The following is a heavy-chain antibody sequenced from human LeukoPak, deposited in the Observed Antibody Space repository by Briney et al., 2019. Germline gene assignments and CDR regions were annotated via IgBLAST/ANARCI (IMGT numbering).Heavy chain of an antibody. CDR3: ARFINYGSGSDWFDP. V-gene: IGHV4-34*01. J-gene: IGHJ5*02. Sequence: SETLSLTCAVYGGSFSGYYWSWIRQPPGKGLEWIGEINHSGSTNYNPSLKSRVTISVDTSKNQFSLKLSSVTAADTAVYYCARFINYGSGSDWFDPWGQGTLVTVSS. CDR1: GGSFSGYY. CDR2: INHSGST. D-gene: IGHD3-10*01.